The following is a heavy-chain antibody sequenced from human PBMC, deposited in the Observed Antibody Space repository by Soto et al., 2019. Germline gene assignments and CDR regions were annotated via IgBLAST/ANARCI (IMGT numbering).Heavy chain of an antibody. J-gene: IGHJ4*02. Sequence: QITLKESGPTLVKPTQTLTLTCTFSGFSLSASGVGVGWIRQPPGKALEWLALIYWDDDKRYSPSLKSRLTLTTDTSKNQVVLTVTNMDPVDTGTYYCAHKGPNDYSFDYWGQGTLVTVSS. V-gene: IGHV2-5*02. CDR1: GFSLSASGVG. D-gene: IGHD4-4*01. CDR2: IYWDDDK. CDR3: AHKGPNDYSFDY.